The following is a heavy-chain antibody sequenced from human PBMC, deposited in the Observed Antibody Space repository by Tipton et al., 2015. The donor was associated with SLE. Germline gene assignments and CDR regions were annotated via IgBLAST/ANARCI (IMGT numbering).Heavy chain of an antibody. CDR2: IYYSGST. V-gene: IGHV4-59*01. Sequence: TLSLTCTVSGGSISSYYWSWIRQPPGKGLEWIGYIYYSGSTNYNPSLKSRVTISVDTSKNQFSLKLSSVTAADTAVYYCARVHDILTGYGAFDIWGQGTMVTVSS. CDR3: ARVHDILTGYGAFDI. D-gene: IGHD3-9*01. J-gene: IGHJ3*02. CDR1: GGSISSYY.